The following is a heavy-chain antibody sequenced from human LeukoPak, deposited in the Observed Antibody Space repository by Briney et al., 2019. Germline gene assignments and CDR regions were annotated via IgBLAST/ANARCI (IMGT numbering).Heavy chain of an antibody. J-gene: IGHJ4*02. CDR3: VRDVGAVRGEVYFDY. V-gene: IGHV3-48*03. D-gene: IGHD3-10*01. CDR1: GFTFSSYE. Sequence: GGSLRLSCAASGFTFSSYEMNWVRRAPGKGLEWVSYISSSGSTIYYADSVKHRFTISRDNTKNLLYLEMNSLRAEDTAMYFCVRDVGAVRGEVYFDYWGQGTLVTVSS. CDR2: ISSSGSTI.